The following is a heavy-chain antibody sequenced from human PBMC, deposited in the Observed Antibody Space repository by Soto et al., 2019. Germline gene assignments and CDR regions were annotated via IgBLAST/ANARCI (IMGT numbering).Heavy chain of an antibody. CDR2: IYHSGST. V-gene: IGHV4-4*02. D-gene: IGHD3-16*01. J-gene: IGHJ3*02. Sequence: PSETLSLTCAVSGGSISSSNWWSWVRQPPGKGLEWIGEIYHSGSTNYNPSLKSRVTISVDKSKNQFSLKLSSVTAADTAVYYCARARRRGWGPDDAFDIWGQGTMVTVSS. CDR3: ARARRRGWGPDDAFDI. CDR1: GGSISSSNW.